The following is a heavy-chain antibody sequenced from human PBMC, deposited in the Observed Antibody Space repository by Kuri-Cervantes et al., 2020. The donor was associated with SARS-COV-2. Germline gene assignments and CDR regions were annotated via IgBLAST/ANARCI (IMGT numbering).Heavy chain of an antibody. CDR3: AGSSGWYLGY. J-gene: IGHJ4*02. D-gene: IGHD6-19*01. V-gene: IGHV3-30*03. CDR1: GFTFSSDG. Sequence: GGSLRLSCAASGFTFSSDGMHWVRQAPGKGLEWVAVILYDGSNKYYADSVKGRFTISRDNSKNTLYLQMNSLRAENTAVYYCAGSSGWYLGYWGQGTLVTVSS. CDR2: ILYDGSNK.